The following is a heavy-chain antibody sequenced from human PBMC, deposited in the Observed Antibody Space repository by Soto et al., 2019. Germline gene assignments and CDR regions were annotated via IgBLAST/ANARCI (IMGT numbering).Heavy chain of an antibody. CDR3: AKDNCISTSCYRLYNWFDP. J-gene: IGHJ5*02. V-gene: IGHV3-30*18. CDR1: GFTFSSYG. Sequence: GGSLRLSCAASGFTFSSYGMHWVRQAPGKGLEWVTVISHDGSNKYYGDSVKGRFTISRDNSKNTLYLQMNSLRAEDTAVYYCAKDNCISTSCYRLYNWFDPWGQGTLVTVSS. CDR2: ISHDGSNK. D-gene: IGHD2-2*01.